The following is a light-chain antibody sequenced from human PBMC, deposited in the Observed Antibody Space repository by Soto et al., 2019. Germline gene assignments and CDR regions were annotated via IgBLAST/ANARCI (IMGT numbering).Light chain of an antibody. CDR3: QQYGSSPIT. V-gene: IGKV3-20*01. CDR2: GAS. J-gene: IGKJ3*01. Sequence: IVLTQSQGTMSLSPGERATLSCRASQSVSSSYLAWYQQKPGQAHRLLIYGASSRTTGIPDRFSGSGSGTDFTLTISRLEPVDFAVYYCQQYGSSPITFGPGTKVHIK. CDR1: QSVSSSY.